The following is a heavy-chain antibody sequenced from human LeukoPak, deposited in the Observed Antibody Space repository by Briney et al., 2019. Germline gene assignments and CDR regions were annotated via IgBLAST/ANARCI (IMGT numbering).Heavy chain of an antibody. Sequence: GGSLRLPCAASGFTFSSYAMSWVRQAPGKGLEWVSAISGSGGSTYYADSVKGRFTISRDNSKNTLYLQMNSLRAEDTAVYYCAKDRIGTEYYFDYWGQGTLVTVSS. CDR3: AKDRIGTEYYFDY. D-gene: IGHD2-15*01. V-gene: IGHV3-23*01. J-gene: IGHJ4*02. CDR1: GFTFSSYA. CDR2: ISGSGGST.